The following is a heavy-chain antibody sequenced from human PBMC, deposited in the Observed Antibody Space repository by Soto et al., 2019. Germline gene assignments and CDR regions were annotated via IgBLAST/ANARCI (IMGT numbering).Heavy chain of an antibody. V-gene: IGHV1-2*04. CDR2: INPNSGGT. Sequence: ASVKVSCKASGYTFTGYYMHWVRQAPGQGLEWMGWINPNSGGTNYAQKFQGWVTMTRDTSISTAYMELSRLRSDDTAVYYCAAGIAVAGTLTYYYCGMDVWGQGTTVTVSS. J-gene: IGHJ6*02. D-gene: IGHD6-19*01. CDR3: AAGIAVAGTLTYYYCGMDV. CDR1: GYTFTGYY.